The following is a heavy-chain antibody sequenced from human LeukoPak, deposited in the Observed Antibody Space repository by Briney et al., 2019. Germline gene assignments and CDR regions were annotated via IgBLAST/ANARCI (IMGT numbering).Heavy chain of an antibody. CDR1: GYTFTGYY. V-gene: IGHV1-2*04. D-gene: IGHD3-22*01. CDR2: INPNSGGT. CDR3: ATVPYYYDSSGYSFPPAIFDY. J-gene: IGHJ4*02. Sequence: ASVKVSCKASGYTFTGYYMHWVRQAPGQGLEWMGWINPNSGGTNYAQKFQGWVTMTRDTSISTAYMELSRLRSDDTAVYYCATVPYYYDSSGYSFPPAIFDYWGQGTLVTVSS.